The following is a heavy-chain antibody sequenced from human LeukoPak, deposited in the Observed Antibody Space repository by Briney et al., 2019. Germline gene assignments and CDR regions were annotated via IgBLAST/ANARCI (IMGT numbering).Heavy chain of an antibody. V-gene: IGHV3-7*01. CDR2: IKQDGSEK. J-gene: IGHJ4*02. CDR3: ARDLPAAYCGGDCYGY. D-gene: IGHD2-21*01. CDR1: GFTFSSYW. Sequence: PGGSLRLPCAASGFTFSSYWMSWVRQAPGKGLEWVANIKQDGSEKYYVDSVKGRFTISRDNAKNSLYLQMNSLRAEDTAVYYCARDLPAAYCGGDCYGYWGQGTLVTVSS.